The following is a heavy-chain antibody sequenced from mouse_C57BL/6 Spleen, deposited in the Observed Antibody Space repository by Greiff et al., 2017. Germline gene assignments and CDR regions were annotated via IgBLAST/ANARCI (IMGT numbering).Heavy chain of an antibody. D-gene: IGHD3-3*01. J-gene: IGHJ4*01. V-gene: IGHV1-26*01. CDR2: INPNNGGT. Sequence: EVQLQQSGPELVKPGASVKISCKASGYTFTDYYMNWVQQSHGKSLEWIGDINPNNGGTSYNQKFKGKATLSVDKSSSTAYMELRSLTSEDSAVYYCASHPRGADWGQGTSVTVSA. CDR1: GYTFTDYY. CDR3: ASHPRGAD.